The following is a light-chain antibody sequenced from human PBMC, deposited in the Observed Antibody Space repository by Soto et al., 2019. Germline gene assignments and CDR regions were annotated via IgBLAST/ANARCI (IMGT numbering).Light chain of an antibody. CDR3: QQYGSSPLT. Sequence: EIVLTQSPGTLSLSPGERATLSCRASQSVSSSYLAWYQQKPGQAPRLLIYGASSRVTDIPDRFSGSGSGTDFTLTISRLEPEDFAVFYCQQYGSSPLTFGQGTKVDFK. CDR2: GAS. J-gene: IGKJ1*01. V-gene: IGKV3-20*01. CDR1: QSVSSSY.